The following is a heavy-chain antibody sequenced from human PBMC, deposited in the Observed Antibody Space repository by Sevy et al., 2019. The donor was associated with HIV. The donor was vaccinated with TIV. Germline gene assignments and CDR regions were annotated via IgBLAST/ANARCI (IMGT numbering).Heavy chain of an antibody. CDR2: IQFDGSSQ. CDR1: GFTFSYSG. Sequence: GGSLRLSCAASGFTFSYSGMHWVRQAPGKGLEWLTFIQFDGSSQYYADSVKGRFTILRDNSKNTLYLQMNSLRGDDTAVYCCAKNTAAVGVGGFDYWGQGVLVTVSS. V-gene: IGHV3-30*02. CDR3: AKNTAAVGVGGFDY. D-gene: IGHD2-8*01. J-gene: IGHJ4*02.